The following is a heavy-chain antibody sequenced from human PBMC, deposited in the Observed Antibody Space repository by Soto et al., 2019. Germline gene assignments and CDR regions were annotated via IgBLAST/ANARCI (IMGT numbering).Heavy chain of an antibody. CDR1: GFTFSNAW. D-gene: IGHD3-22*01. CDR3: TTPSYYYDSSGKSPKGDY. CDR2: IKSKTDGGTT. Sequence: GGSLRLSCAASGFTFSNAWMNWVRQAPGKGLEWVGRIKSKTDGGTTDYAAPVKGRFTISRDDSKNTLYLQMNSLKTEDTAVYYCTTPSYYYDSSGKSPKGDYWGQGTLVTVSS. J-gene: IGHJ4*02. V-gene: IGHV3-15*07.